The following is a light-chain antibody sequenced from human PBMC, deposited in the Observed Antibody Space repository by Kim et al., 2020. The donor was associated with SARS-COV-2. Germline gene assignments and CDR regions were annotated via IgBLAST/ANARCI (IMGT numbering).Light chain of an antibody. J-gene: IGLJ1*01. V-gene: IGLV2-14*03. CDR1: TTDVIGHNY. CDR3: SSYPSPGTEV. Sequence: QSALTQPASVSGSPGQSITISCSGITTDVIGHNYVSWYQQHPGKAPKLMIYDVTYRPSGVSSRFSGSKSGNTASLTISGLQAEDEADYYCSSYPSPGTEVFGTGTKVTVL. CDR2: DVT.